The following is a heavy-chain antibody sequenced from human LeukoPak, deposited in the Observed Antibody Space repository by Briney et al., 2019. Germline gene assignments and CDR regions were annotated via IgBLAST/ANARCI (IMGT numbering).Heavy chain of an antibody. Sequence: GGSLRLSCAASGFTFSDYYMSWIRQAPGKGLEWVAVIWYDGSNKYYADSVKGRFTISRDNSKNTLYLQMNSLRAEDTAVYYCARGARGYSYGYMVYWGQGTLVTVSS. V-gene: IGHV3-33*08. CDR1: GFTFSDYY. D-gene: IGHD5-18*01. CDR2: IWYDGSNK. CDR3: ARGARGYSYGYMVY. J-gene: IGHJ4*02.